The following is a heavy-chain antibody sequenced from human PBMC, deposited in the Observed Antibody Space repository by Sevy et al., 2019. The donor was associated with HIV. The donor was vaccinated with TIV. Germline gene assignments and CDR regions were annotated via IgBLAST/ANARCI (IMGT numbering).Heavy chain of an antibody. CDR2: IYSGGST. CDR3: ARVNCSGGSCYYYYGMDV. D-gene: IGHD2-15*01. CDR1: GFTVSSNY. J-gene: IGHJ6*02. Sequence: GGSLRLSCAASGFTVSSNYMSWVRQAPGKGLEWVSVIYSGGSTYYADSVKGRFTISTDNSKNTLYLQMNSLRAEDTAVYYCARVNCSGGSCYYYYGMDVWGQGTTVTVSS. V-gene: IGHV3-53*01.